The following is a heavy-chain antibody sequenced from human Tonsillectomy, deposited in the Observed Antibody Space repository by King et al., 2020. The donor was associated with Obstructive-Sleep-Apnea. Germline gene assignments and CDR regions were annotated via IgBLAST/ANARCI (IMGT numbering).Heavy chain of an antibody. CDR1: VGTFSSDA. D-gene: IGHD3-16*02. CDR3: ARGGSFAEYFQH. Sequence: QLVQSGAEVKKPGSSVKVSCKASVGTFSSDAISWVRQAPGQGLEWMGGIIPIFVTANYAQKFQGRVTITADESTSTAYMELSSLRSEDTAVYYCARGGSFAEYFQHWGQGTLVTVSS. CDR2: IIPIFVTA. J-gene: IGHJ1*01. V-gene: IGHV1-69*12.